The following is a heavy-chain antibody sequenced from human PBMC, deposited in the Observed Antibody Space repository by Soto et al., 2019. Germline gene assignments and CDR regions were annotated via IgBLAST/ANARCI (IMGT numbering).Heavy chain of an antibody. Sequence: GGSLRLFCAVSGFGFSSYVMHWVRQAPGKGLEWVAGISYDGGNTYYGDSVKGRFSISRDNSKNTLYLQMNSLRAEDTAVYYCAKDPSTSSTWYLPPDYWGQGNLVTVSS. D-gene: IGHD6-13*01. J-gene: IGHJ4*02. CDR2: ISYDGGNT. CDR1: GFGFSSYV. V-gene: IGHV3-30*18. CDR3: AKDPSTSSTWYLPPDY.